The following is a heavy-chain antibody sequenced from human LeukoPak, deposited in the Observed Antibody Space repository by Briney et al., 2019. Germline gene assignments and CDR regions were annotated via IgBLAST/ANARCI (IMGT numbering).Heavy chain of an antibody. CDR1: GGSISSYY. CDR2: IYYSGST. CDR3: ARATGNDAFDI. Sequence: SETLSLTCTVSGGSISSYYWSWIRQPPGKGLEWIGYIYYSGSTNYNPSLKSRVTISVDTSKNQFSLKLSSVTAADTAVYYCARATGNDAFDIWGQGTTVTVSS. D-gene: IGHD4-23*01. J-gene: IGHJ3*02. V-gene: IGHV4-59*01.